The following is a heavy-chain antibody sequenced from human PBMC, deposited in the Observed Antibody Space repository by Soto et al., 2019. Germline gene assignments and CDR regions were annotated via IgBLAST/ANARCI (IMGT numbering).Heavy chain of an antibody. CDR3: AKSLSALFSLGDFKY. CDR2: ISGSGTST. CDR1: GFTFSSYA. V-gene: IGHV3-23*01. D-gene: IGHD2-21*01. Sequence: LRLSCAASGFTFSSYALNWVRQAPGKGLEWVAEISGSGTSTYYAPSVKGRFIISSDSSKNTLYLRMYSLRAEDTAMYYCAKSLSALFSLGDFKYWGQGALVTVSS. J-gene: IGHJ4*02.